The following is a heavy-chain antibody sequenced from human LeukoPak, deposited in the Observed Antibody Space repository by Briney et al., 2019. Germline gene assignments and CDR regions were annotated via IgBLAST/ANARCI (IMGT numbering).Heavy chain of an antibody. D-gene: IGHD3-16*01. CDR2: INEDETGN. J-gene: IGHJ5*01. V-gene: IGHV3-7*01. CDR3: ATDAFSYPNT. CDR1: GFSVSNFW. Sequence: GGSLRLSCTGSGFSVSNFWMAWVRQAPGKGLEWVTNINEDETGNYYVDSVKGRFTISRDNGKNSLFLQMNSVRVEDTAVYYCATDAFSYPNTWGQGTQVTVSS.